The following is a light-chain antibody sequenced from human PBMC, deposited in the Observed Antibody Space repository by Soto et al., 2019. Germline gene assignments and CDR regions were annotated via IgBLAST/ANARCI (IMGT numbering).Light chain of an antibody. J-gene: IGKJ1*01. V-gene: IGKV3-15*01. CDR3: HQYNNWPRT. Sequence: EIVMTQSPATLSVSPGERGTLSCRASQSVNSNLAWYQQKPGQAPRLLIHGASTRATGIPARFSGSGSGTEFTLTISSLQSEDFAIYYCHQYNNWPRTFGQGTKV. CDR1: QSVNSN. CDR2: GAS.